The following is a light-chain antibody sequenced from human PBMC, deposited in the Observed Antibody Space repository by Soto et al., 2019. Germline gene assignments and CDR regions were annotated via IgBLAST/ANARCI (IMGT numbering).Light chain of an antibody. CDR3: QQRSSWFT. CDR2: DAS. Sequence: EIVLTQSPATLSLSPGERATLSCRASQSVGTFLAWYQQRPGQAPRLLIYDASITAAGIPGRFSGSGSGTEFTLTISSLGPEDFAVYYCQQRSSWFTFGQGTKLEIK. CDR1: QSVGTF. J-gene: IGKJ2*01. V-gene: IGKV3-11*01.